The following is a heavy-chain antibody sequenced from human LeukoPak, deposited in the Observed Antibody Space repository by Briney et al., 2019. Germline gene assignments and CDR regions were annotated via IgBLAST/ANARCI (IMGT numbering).Heavy chain of an antibody. Sequence: SETLSLTCTVSGGSISSYYWSWIRQPPGKGLEWIGYIYYSGSTNYNPSLKSRVTISVDTSKNQFSLKLSSVTAADTAVYYCAFLTGYYKNAFDIWGQGTMVTVSS. V-gene: IGHV4-59*08. CDR3: AFLTGYYKNAFDI. J-gene: IGHJ3*02. CDR2: IYYSGST. CDR1: GGSISSYY. D-gene: IGHD3-9*01.